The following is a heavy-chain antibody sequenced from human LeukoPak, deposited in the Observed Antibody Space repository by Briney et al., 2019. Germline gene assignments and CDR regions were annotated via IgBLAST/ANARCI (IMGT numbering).Heavy chain of an antibody. Sequence: PSETLSLTCAVYGGSFSGYYWSWIRQPPGKGLEWIGEINHSGSTNYNPSLKGRVTISVDTSKNQFSLKLSSVTAADTAVYYCASKSGSYSNDWGQGTLVTVSS. CDR1: GGSFSGYY. CDR2: INHSGST. CDR3: ASKSGSYSND. J-gene: IGHJ4*02. V-gene: IGHV4-34*01. D-gene: IGHD3-10*01.